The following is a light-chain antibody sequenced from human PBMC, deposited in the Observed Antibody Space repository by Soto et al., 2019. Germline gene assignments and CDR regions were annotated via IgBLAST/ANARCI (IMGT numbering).Light chain of an antibody. CDR2: AAS. V-gene: IGKV3-15*01. Sequence: EIVMTQSPATLSVSPGERATLSCRASQSVSSNLDWYQQKPGQAPRLLIYAASTRATGIPARFSSSGSGTVITLIISSLQSEDFADYYWQQYNNSPRTFGQGTKVEIK. CDR1: QSVSSN. CDR3: QQYNNSPRT. J-gene: IGKJ1*01.